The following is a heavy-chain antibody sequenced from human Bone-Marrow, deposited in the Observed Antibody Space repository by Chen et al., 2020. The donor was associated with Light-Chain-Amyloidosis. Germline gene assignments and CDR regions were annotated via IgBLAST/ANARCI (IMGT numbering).Heavy chain of an antibody. D-gene: IGHD5-12*01. J-gene: IGHJ4*02. CDR1: GYTFPNYW. CDR3: ARRRDGYNFDY. CDR2: IYPDDSDA. Sequence: EVQLDQSGPEVKQPGESLTISWTGSGYTFPNYWSGWVRQMPGKGLEWMGVIYPDDSDARYSPSFEGQVTISADKSITTAYLQWRSLKASDTAMYYCARRRDGYNFDYWGQGTLVTVSS. V-gene: IGHV5-51*01.